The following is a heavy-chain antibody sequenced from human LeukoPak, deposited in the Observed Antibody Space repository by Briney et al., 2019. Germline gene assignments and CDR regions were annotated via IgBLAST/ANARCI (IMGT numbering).Heavy chain of an antibody. V-gene: IGHV4-39*02. CDR1: GGSISSSSYY. Sequence: PSETLSLTCTVSGGSISSSSYYWGWIRQPPGKGLEWIGSIYYSGSTYYNPSLKSRVTISVDTSKNQFSLKLMSVTAADTAVYYCARDGVSPDFHYWGQGTLVTVSS. CDR3: ARDGVSPDFHY. J-gene: IGHJ4*02. CDR2: IYYSGST. D-gene: IGHD3-3*01.